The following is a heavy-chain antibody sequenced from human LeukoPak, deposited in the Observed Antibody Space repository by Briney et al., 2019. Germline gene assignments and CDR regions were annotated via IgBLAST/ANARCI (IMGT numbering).Heavy chain of an antibody. CDR3: ARHGDSNWFDP. V-gene: IGHV4-39*01. CDR2: LYYSGTP. CDR1: GGSITTNSHY. D-gene: IGHD7-27*01. Sequence: KTSETLSLTXTVSGGSITTNSHYSGWIRQPPGKGLQWIGSLYYSGTPYCNPSLKSRVTISVDPSKNQFSLKLSSVTAADTAVYYCARHGDSNWFDPWGQGTLATVPS. J-gene: IGHJ5*02.